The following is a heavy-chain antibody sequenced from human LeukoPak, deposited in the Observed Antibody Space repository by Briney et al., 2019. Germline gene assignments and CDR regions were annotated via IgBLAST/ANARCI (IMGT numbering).Heavy chain of an antibody. J-gene: IGHJ5*02. CDR3: TTDHDYGDYAPQVA. V-gene: IGHV3-15*01. Sequence: KPGGSLRLACVVSGFIFSNAWLTWVRQAPGKWLEWVGRIKRKADGDTTDYAAAVKGRFPISRDDSKHTLYLQMNSLRTEDTAVYYCTTDHDYGDYAPQVAWGQGTLVTVSS. D-gene: IGHD4-17*01. CDR2: IKRKADGDTT. CDR1: GFIFSNAW.